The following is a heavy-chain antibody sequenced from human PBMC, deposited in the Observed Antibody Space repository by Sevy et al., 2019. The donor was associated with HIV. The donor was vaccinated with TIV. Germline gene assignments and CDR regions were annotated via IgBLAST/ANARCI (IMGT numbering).Heavy chain of an antibody. J-gene: IGHJ4*02. CDR3: ASGGIVAIPTATSRFDY. V-gene: IGHV3-7*01. Sequence: GGSLRLSCAASGSLFSSYWMNCVRQAPGKGLEWVANINQDGSEQNYVDSVKGRFTISRDNAKNSLDLQMNSLRVDDTALYYCASGGIVAIPTATSRFDYWGQGATVTVSS. D-gene: IGHD2-2*01. CDR1: GSLFSSYW. CDR2: INQDGSEQ.